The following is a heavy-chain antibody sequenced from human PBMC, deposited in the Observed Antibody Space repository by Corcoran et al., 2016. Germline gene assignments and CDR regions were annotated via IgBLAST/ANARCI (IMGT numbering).Heavy chain of an antibody. V-gene: IGHV4-34*01. CDR2: INHSGST. CDR1: GGSFSGYY. Sequence: QVQLQQWGAGLLKPSETLSLTCAVYGGSFSGYYWSWIRQPPGKGLEWIGEINHSGSTNYNPSLKSRVTISVDTSKNQFSLKLSSVTAADTAVYYCARGLVGGQRVAAPAGWFDPWGQGTLVTVSS. D-gene: IGHD2-15*01. CDR3: ARGLVGGQRVAAPAGWFDP. J-gene: IGHJ5*02.